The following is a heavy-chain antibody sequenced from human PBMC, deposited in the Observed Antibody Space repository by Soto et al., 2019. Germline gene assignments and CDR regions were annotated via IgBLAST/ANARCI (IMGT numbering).Heavy chain of an antibody. CDR3: ARPIFSSSWFDP. CDR2: IKQDGSEK. Sequence: EVQLVESGGGLVQPGGPLRLSCAASGFTFSSYWMSWVRQAPGKGLEWVANIKQDGSEKYYVDSVKGRFTISRDNAKNSLYLQMHSLRAEDTAVYYCARPIFSSSWFDPWGQGTLVTVSS. CDR1: GFTFSSYW. D-gene: IGHD6-13*01. V-gene: IGHV3-7*01. J-gene: IGHJ5*02.